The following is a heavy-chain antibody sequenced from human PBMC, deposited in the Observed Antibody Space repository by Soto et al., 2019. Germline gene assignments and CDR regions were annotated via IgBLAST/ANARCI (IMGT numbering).Heavy chain of an antibody. J-gene: IGHJ4*02. Sequence: GGSLRLSCAASGFTFSSYGMHWVRQAPGKGLEWVAVIWYDGSNKYYADSVKGRFTISRDNSKNTLYLQMNSLRAEDTAVYYCARDFTMIVAGGMGYWGQGTLVTVSS. D-gene: IGHD3-22*01. CDR3: ARDFTMIVAGGMGY. CDR2: IWYDGSNK. CDR1: GFTFSSYG. V-gene: IGHV3-33*01.